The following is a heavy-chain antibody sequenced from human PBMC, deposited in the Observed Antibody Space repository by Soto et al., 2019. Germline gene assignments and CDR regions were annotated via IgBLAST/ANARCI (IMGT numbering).Heavy chain of an antibody. CDR3: ARGGSGSYYNPSYYFDY. CDR1: GGTFSSYT. V-gene: IGHV1-69*02. Sequence: SVKVSCKASGGTFSSYTISWVRQAPGQGLEWMGRIIPILGIANYAQKFQGRVTITADKSTSTAYMELSSLRSEDTAVYYCARGGSGSYYNPSYYFDYWGQGTLVTISS. D-gene: IGHD3-10*01. J-gene: IGHJ4*02. CDR2: IIPILGIA.